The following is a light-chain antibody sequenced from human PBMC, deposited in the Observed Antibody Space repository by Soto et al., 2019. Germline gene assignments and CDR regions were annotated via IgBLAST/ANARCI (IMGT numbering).Light chain of an antibody. CDR3: QQYNNWPYT. Sequence: IHLTQSPSSLSASVGDRVTITCRASQDISIYLGWYQQKPGKAPKLLIYAASTLQSGVPSRFSGSGSGTDFTLTISSLQPEDFATYYCQQYNNWPYTFGQGTKLEIK. CDR1: QDISIY. CDR2: AAS. V-gene: IGKV1-9*01. J-gene: IGKJ2*01.